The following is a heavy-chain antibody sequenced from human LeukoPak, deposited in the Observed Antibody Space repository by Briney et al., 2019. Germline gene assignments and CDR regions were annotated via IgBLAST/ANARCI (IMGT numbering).Heavy chain of an antibody. V-gene: IGHV4-61*02. Sequence: SETLSLTCTVSGVSIRSGSYYWSWIRQPAGKGLEWIGRIYTSGTTNYNPSLKSRVTISVGTSKSQFSLKLSSVTAADTAVYYCATVPFSTYYDNLTGSFDYWGQGALVTVSS. CDR2: IYTSGTT. J-gene: IGHJ4*02. D-gene: IGHD3-9*01. CDR1: GVSIRSGSYY. CDR3: ATVPFSTYYDNLTGSFDY.